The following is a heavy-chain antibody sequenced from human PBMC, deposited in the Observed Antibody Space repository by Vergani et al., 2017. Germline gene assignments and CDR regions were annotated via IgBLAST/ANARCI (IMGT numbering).Heavy chain of an antibody. CDR3: ARGNPYVDFDI. D-gene: IGHD3-16*01. CDR1: GFTFSSYA. Sequence: VQLLESGGGLVQPGGSLRLSCAASGFTFSSYAMSWLRQPAGKRLEWIGRIHTNGVIHYNPSLNSRATISVDTSRNQISLKLTSVTATDTAIYFCARGNPYVDFDIWGQGTMITVSS. V-gene: IGHV4-4*07. CDR2: IHTNGVI. J-gene: IGHJ3*02.